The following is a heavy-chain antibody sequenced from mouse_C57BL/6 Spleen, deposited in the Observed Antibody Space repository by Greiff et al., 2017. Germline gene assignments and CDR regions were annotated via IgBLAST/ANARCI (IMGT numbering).Heavy chain of an antibody. D-gene: IGHD2-1*01. V-gene: IGHV1-15*01. CDR3: TREIYYGNFRGYFDV. Sequence: VQLQQSGAELVRPGASVTLSCKASGYTFTDYEMHWVKQTPVHGLEWIGAIDPETGGTAYNQKFKGKAILTADKSSSTAYMELRSLTSEDSAVYYCTREIYYGNFRGYFDVWGTGTTATVSS. J-gene: IGHJ1*03. CDR1: GYTFTDYE. CDR2: IDPETGGT.